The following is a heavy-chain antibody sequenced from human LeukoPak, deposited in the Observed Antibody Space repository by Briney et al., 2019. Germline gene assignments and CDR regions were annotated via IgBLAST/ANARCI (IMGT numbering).Heavy chain of an antibody. J-gene: IGHJ4*02. D-gene: IGHD5-18*01. CDR3: AKDLIAYSYGYAGRSNFDY. V-gene: IGHV3-23*01. CDR1: GFSFTNYW. CDR2: ISGSGGST. Sequence: GGSLRLSCAVSGFSFTNYWMHWVRQAPGKGLEWVSGISGSGGSTYYADSVKGHFTISRDNSKNTLYLQMNSLRAEDTAIYYCAKDLIAYSYGYAGRSNFDYWGQGTLVTVSS.